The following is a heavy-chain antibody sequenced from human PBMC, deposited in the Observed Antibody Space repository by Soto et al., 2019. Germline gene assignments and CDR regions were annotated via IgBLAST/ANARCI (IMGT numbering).Heavy chain of an antibody. Sequence: SETLSLTCTVSGGSISSSSYYWGWIRQPPGKGLEWIGSIYHSGSTYYNPSLKSRVTISVDTSKNQFSLKLSSVTAADTAVFYCASPFGIDYGDLYYFDYWGQGTLVTVSS. V-gene: IGHV4-39*01. CDR2: IYHSGST. D-gene: IGHD4-17*01. J-gene: IGHJ4*02. CDR3: ASPFGIDYGDLYYFDY. CDR1: GGSISSSSYY.